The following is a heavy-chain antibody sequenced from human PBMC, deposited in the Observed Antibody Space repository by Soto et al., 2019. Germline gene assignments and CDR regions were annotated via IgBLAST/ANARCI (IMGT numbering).Heavy chain of an antibody. CDR2: IYWDDDQ. V-gene: IGHV2-5*02. CDR3: AHAYGGTSWPNDAFDV. D-gene: IGHD2-21*01. J-gene: IGHJ3*01. Sequence: QITLKESGPTLVKPTQTLTLTCTFSGFSLTADGVGVGWIRQPPGKALEWLALIYWDDDQRYSPSLKTRLTITMDTSKNQVVLTMTNMDPVVTGTYYCAHAYGGTSWPNDAFDVWGQVTVVTVSS. CDR1: GFSLTADGVG.